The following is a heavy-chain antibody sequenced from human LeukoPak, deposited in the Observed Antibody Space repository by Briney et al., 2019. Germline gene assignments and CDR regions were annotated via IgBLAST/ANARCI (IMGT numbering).Heavy chain of an antibody. V-gene: IGHV3-30*04. CDR3: ARDPLESPDTYDFGGYFDY. J-gene: IGHJ4*02. Sequence: GGSLRLSCAASGFALSSYAMHWVRQAPGKGLEWVAVISYDGSNKYYADSVKGRFTISRDNSKNTLYLQMNSLRAEDTAVYYCARDPLESPDTYDFGGYFDYWGQGTLVTVSS. D-gene: IGHD3-3*01. CDR1: GFALSSYA. CDR2: ISYDGSNK.